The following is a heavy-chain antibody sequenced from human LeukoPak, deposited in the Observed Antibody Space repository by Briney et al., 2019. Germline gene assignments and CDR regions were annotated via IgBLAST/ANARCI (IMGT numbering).Heavy chain of an antibody. CDR1: GFTFISYW. CDR3: AREVGFYDILTGYSYYYYYMDV. Sequence: PGGSRRLSGAASGFTFISYWMSWVRQAPGKGLEWVANIKQDGSEKYYVDSVKGRFTISRDNAKNSLCLQMNSLRAEDTAVYYCAREVGFYDILTGYSYYYYYMDVWGKGTTVTVSS. CDR2: IKQDGSEK. D-gene: IGHD3-9*01. J-gene: IGHJ6*03. V-gene: IGHV3-7*01.